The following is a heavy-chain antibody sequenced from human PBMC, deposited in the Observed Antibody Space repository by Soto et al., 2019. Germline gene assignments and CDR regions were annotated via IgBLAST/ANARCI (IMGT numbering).Heavy chain of an antibody. V-gene: IGHV4-30-2*01. CDR1: GGSISSGGYS. Sequence: SETLSLTCAVSGGSISSGGYSWILIRQPPGKGLEWIGYIYHSGSTYYNPSLKSRVTISVDRSKNQFSLKLSSVTAADTAVYYCAGSEVLDFDYWGQGTLVTVSS. CDR2: IYHSGST. CDR3: AGSEVLDFDY. J-gene: IGHJ4*02.